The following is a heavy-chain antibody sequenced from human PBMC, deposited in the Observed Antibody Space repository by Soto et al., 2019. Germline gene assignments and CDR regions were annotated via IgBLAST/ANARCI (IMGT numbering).Heavy chain of an antibody. CDR2: TVPVFDTS. D-gene: IGHD3-10*01. J-gene: IGHJ3*01. Sequence: QVQLVQSGAVVKKPGSSVEVSCQASGGTFSGYGISWVRQAPGQGLEWMGGTVPVFDTSKYAPRFQGRVTITTDKSTSTAYMVLSRVTSDDTAIYFCARGVSNSGAYYTGPSAYDLWGQGTLVIVSS. CDR3: ARGVSNSGAYYTGPSAYDL. V-gene: IGHV1-69*06. CDR1: GGTFSGYG.